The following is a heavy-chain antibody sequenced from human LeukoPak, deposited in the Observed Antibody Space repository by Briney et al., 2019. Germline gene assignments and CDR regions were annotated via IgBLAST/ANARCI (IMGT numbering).Heavy chain of an antibody. D-gene: IGHD3-10*01. V-gene: IGHV3-53*01. J-gene: IGHJ5*01. CDR1: GFTVSSNY. CDR3: ARSFGPSNWFDS. Sequence: RTGGSPRLSCAASGFTVSSNYMSWVRQAPGKGLEWVSVIYSDNRTYYADSVKGRFTISRDNSKDTLYLQMNSLRAEDTAVYYCARSFGPSNWFDSWGQGTLVTVSS. CDR2: IYSDNRT.